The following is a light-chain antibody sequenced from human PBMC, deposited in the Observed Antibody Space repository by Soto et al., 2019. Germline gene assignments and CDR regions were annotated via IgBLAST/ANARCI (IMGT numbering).Light chain of an antibody. J-gene: IGKJ5*01. CDR2: GAS. CDR3: QHFGDSPIT. CDR1: QSVSSTY. V-gene: IGKV3-20*01. Sequence: EIVFTQSPGTRPLSPGERATLSCRASQSVSSTYLAWCPQKPGQAPRLIIYGASTRATGIPDRFSGTGSWTDFTRTISRLEPEDFAVSYCQHFGDSPITFGQGTRLEIK.